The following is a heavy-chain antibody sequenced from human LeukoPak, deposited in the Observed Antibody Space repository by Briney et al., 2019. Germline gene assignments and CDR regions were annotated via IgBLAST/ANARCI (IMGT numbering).Heavy chain of an antibody. CDR1: GGSISSSSYY. V-gene: IGHV4-39*07. CDR2: IYYSGSP. Sequence: PSETLSLTCTVSGGSISSSSYYWGWIRPPPGKGLEWFGSIYYSGSPYYNPSLKSRVTISVDTSKNQFSLKLSSVTAADTAVYYCARVSMVRGVLIWYFDYWGQGTLVTVSS. J-gene: IGHJ4*02. D-gene: IGHD3-10*01. CDR3: ARVSMVRGVLIWYFDY.